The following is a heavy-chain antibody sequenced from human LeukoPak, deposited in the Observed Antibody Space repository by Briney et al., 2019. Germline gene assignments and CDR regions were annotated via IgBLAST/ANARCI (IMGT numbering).Heavy chain of an antibody. J-gene: IGHJ3*02. Sequence: PSETLSLTCTVSGGSVSSGSYYWSWIRQPPGKGLEWIGYIYYSGSTNYNPSLKSRVTISVDTSKNQFSLKLSSVTAADKAVYYCARWSSGSRPYDAFDIWGQGKMVNVSS. CDR3: ARWSSGSRPYDAFDI. CDR1: GGSVSSGSYY. CDR2: IYYSGST. V-gene: IGHV4-61*01. D-gene: IGHD3-22*01.